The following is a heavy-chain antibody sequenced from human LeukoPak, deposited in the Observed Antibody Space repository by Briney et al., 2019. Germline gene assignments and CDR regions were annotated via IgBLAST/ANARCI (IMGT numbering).Heavy chain of an antibody. CDR2: IYYSGST. V-gene: IGHV4-59*01. J-gene: IGHJ4*02. CDR1: GDSLSIYY. Sequence: PSETLSLTCTVSGDSLSIYYWICIRQPPGKGLEWIGYIYYSGSTNYNPSLKSRVTTSEKTPKNQSSLKLNPVTGADTAGYYCARVTLGVSSGWAFFDYWGQGTLVTVSS. CDR3: ARVTLGVSSGWAFFDY. D-gene: IGHD6-19*01.